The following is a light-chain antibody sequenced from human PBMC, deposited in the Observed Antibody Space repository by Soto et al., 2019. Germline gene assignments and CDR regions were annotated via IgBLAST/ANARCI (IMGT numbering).Light chain of an antibody. CDR2: DVS. V-gene: IGLV2-14*03. CDR1: ISDVGSYNY. Sequence: QSALTQPASVSGSPGQAITISCTGTISDVGSYNYVSWYQQYPGKAPKLMIYDVSTRPSGVSDRFSGSKSGNTASLTISGLRAEDEADYYCGTWDSSLSVHVFGTGTKLTVL. J-gene: IGLJ1*01. CDR3: GTWDSSLSVHV.